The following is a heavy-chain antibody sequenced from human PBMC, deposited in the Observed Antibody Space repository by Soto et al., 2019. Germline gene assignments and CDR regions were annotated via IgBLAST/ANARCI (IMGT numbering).Heavy chain of an antibody. V-gene: IGHV3-33*01. CDR2: IWYDGSNK. D-gene: IGHD1-26*01. CDR1: GFTFSSYG. J-gene: IGHJ1*01. CDR3: ARGGSYGASEYFQH. Sequence: ESGGGVVQPGRSLRLSCAASGFTFSSYGMHWVRQAPGKGLEWVAVIWYDGSNKYYADSVKGRFTISRDNSKNTLYLQMNSVGAEGTAVYYCARGGSYGASEYFQHGGQGTLVTVSS.